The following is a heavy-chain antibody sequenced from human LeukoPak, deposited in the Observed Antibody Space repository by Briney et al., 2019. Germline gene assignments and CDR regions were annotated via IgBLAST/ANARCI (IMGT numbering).Heavy chain of an antibody. CDR3: ARDHERYCSSTSCYGGAFDI. CDR1: GFTFSSYG. J-gene: IGHJ3*02. V-gene: IGHV3-30*03. CDR2: ISYDGSNK. Sequence: GGSLRLSCAASGFTFSSYGMHWVRQAPGKGLEWVAVISYDGSNKYYADSVKGRFTISRDNSKNTLYLQVNSLRAEDTAVYYCARDHERYCSSTSCYGGAFDIWGQGTMVTVSS. D-gene: IGHD2-2*01.